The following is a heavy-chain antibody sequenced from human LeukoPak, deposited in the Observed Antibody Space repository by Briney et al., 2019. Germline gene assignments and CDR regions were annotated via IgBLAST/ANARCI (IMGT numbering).Heavy chain of an antibody. Sequence: PSETLSLTCTVSGGSISIGSYYWSWIRQPAGKGLEWIGRIYTSGSTNYNPSLKSRVTISVDTSKNQFSLKLSSVTAADTAVYYCASHRGGFWFDPWGQGTLVTVSS. D-gene: IGHD3-10*01. J-gene: IGHJ5*02. CDR2: IYTSGST. CDR1: GGSISIGSYY. CDR3: ASHRGGFWFDP. V-gene: IGHV4-61*02.